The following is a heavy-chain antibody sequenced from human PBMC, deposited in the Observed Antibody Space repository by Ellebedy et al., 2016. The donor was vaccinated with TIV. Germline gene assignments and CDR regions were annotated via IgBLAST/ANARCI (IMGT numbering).Heavy chain of an antibody. CDR1: GDSITSSTYL. Sequence: MPSETLSLTCTVSGDSITSSTYLWGWIRQPPGKGLEWIGEINHSGSTNYNSSLKSRVTISLDTPKNQFSLKLSSVTAADTAVYYCSRGVNDQNWGQGILVTVSS. V-gene: IGHV4-39*07. CDR3: SRGVNDQN. J-gene: IGHJ4*02. CDR2: INHSGST.